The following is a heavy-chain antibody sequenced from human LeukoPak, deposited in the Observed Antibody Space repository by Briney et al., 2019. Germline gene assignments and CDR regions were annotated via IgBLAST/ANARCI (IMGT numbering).Heavy chain of an antibody. D-gene: IGHD1-1*01. V-gene: IGHV1-18*01. CDR3: ARVRGLTTYYFDY. Sequence: ASVKVSCKASGYTFTSYGISWVRQAPGQGLEWMGWISAYNGNTNYAQKLQGRVTMTTDISTSTAYMELRSLRSEDTAVYYCARVRGLTTYYFDYWGQGTLVTVSS. J-gene: IGHJ4*02. CDR1: GYTFTSYG. CDR2: ISAYNGNT.